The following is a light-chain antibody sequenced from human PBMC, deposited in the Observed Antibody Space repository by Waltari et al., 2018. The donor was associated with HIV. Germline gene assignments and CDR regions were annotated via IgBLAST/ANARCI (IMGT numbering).Light chain of an antibody. J-gene: IGKJ1*01. Sequence: VLTQSLATLSVSPGDRLTLSCRASESVSINLARYQQKRGHTPRLVIYGASSRAAGIPGRFSGSGTGTEFTLTSRSLQSEDFEVYYCQEYKNWPWTFGQGTKVEIK. V-gene: IGKV3-15*01. CDR1: ESVSIN. CDR3: QEYKNWPWT. CDR2: GAS.